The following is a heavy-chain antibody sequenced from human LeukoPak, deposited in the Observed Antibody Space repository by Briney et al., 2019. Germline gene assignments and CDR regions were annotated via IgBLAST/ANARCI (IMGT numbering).Heavy chain of an antibody. V-gene: IGHV1-8*01. CDR2: MNPNRGDT. CDR3: ARGRTVRTIFGVVPYYYYYMDV. Sequence: VASVKVSCKASGYTFTSYDIHWVRQATGQGLEWMGRMNPNRGDTDYAQKFQGRVTITRNTSISTAYMELSSLRSEDTAVYYCARGRTVRTIFGVVPYYYYYMDVWGKGTTVTVSS. CDR1: GYTFTSYD. J-gene: IGHJ6*03. D-gene: IGHD3-3*01.